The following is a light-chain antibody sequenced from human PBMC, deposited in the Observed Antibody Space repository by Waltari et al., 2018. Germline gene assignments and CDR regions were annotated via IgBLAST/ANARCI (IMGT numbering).Light chain of an antibody. CDR1: QSLLYTSKNKNY. Sequence: DIVMTQSPDSLAVSVGARANSHCMSSQSLLYTSKNKNYLAWYQQKPGQPPKLLIYSASTRESGVPDRFSGSGSGTEFTLTINSLQAEDVAVYYCQQYYSAPLTFGGGTKVAI. CDR2: SAS. J-gene: IGKJ4*01. CDR3: QQYYSAPLT. V-gene: IGKV4-1*01.